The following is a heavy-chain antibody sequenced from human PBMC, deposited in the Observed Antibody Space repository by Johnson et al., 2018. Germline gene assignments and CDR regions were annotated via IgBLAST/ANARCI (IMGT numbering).Heavy chain of an antibody. D-gene: IGHD3-22*01. J-gene: IGHJ4*02. V-gene: IGHV3-9*01. CDR2: LSWNSGSI. CDR1: GFIFDDYA. Sequence: EVRLLESGGGLVQPGRSLRLSCAASGFIFDDYAMHWVRQAPGKGLEWVSGLSWNSGSIGSADSVKGRFTIPRDNAKNSLYLQMNSLRAEDTAVYYCARDESSGYYYIDYWGQGTLVTGSS. CDR3: ARDESSGYYYIDY.